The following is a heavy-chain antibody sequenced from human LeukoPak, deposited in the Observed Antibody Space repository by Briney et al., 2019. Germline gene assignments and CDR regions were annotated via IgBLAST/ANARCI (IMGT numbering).Heavy chain of an antibody. V-gene: IGHV5-51*01. CDR1: GYSFSNYW. CDR3: ARQTGDKGIDY. D-gene: IGHD7-27*01. Sequence: GESLKISGKGSGYSFSNYWIGWVRQMPGKGLEWMGIINPGDSDTRYSPSFQGQVTISADKSINTAHLQWSSLRASDTAIYYCARQTGDKGIDYWGQGTLVTVSS. J-gene: IGHJ4*02. CDR2: INPGDSDT.